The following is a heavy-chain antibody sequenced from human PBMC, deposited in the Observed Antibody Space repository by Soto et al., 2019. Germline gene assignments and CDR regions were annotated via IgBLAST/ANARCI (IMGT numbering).Heavy chain of an antibody. Sequence: GASVKVSCKASGGTFSSYAISWVRQAPGQGLEWMGGIIPIFGTANYAQKFQGRVTITADESTSTAYMELSSLRSEDTAVYYCARELRSSLGYCSSTSCYPPAGFDPWGQGTLVTVSS. J-gene: IGHJ5*02. D-gene: IGHD2-2*01. CDR1: GGTFSSYA. V-gene: IGHV1-69*13. CDR2: IIPIFGTA. CDR3: ARELRSSLGYCSSTSCYPPAGFDP.